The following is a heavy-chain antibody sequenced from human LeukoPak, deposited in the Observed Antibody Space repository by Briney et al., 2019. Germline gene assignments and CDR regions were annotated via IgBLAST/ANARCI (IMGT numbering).Heavy chain of an antibody. Sequence: GGSLRLSCAASGFTFSSYGMHWVRQAPGKGLEWVAVISYDGSNKYYADSVKGRFTISRDNSKNTLYLQMNSLRAEDTAVYYCAKRMGPSIATADLDYWGQGTLVTVSS. CDR1: GFTFSSYG. V-gene: IGHV3-30*18. D-gene: IGHD6-13*01. CDR2: ISYDGSNK. J-gene: IGHJ4*02. CDR3: AKRMGPSIATADLDY.